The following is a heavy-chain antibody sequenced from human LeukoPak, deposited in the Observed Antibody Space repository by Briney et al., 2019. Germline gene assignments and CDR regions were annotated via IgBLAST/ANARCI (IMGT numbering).Heavy chain of an antibody. CDR2: ISGSGGST. J-gene: IGHJ4*02. V-gene: IGHV3-23*01. CDR1: GFTFSSYA. D-gene: IGHD4-11*01. Sequence: GGSLRLSCAASGFTFSSYAMSWVRHAPGNGLEWVSAISGSGGSTYYADSVKGRFTISRDNSKNTLYLQMNSLRAEDTAVYYCAKVARSKTTVTTYFDYWGQGTLVTVSS. CDR3: AKVARSKTTVTTYFDY.